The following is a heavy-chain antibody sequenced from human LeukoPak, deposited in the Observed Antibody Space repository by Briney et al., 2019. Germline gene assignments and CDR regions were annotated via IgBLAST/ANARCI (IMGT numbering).Heavy chain of an antibody. J-gene: IGHJ4*02. CDR2: ISAYNGNT. CDR1: GYTFTSYG. V-gene: IGHV1-18*01. D-gene: IGHD2-15*01. CDR3: ARDLSPRDIVVVVAATY. Sequence: ASVKVSCKASGYTFTSYGISWVRQAPGQGLEWMGWISAYNGNTNYAQKLQGRVTMTTDTSTSTAYMELRSLRSDDTAVYYCARDLSPRDIVVVVAATYWGQRTLVTVSS.